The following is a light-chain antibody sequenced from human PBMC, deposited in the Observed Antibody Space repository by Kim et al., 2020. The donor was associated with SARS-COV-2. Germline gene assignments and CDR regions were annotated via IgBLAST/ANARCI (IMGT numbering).Light chain of an antibody. Sequence: PSAMSGRLSQSLVYSDGNIYLNWFHQRPGQAPRSLLYKVANRDSGVLDRFSGSGSGTDFTLQISRVEAEDVGVYYCMQGTHWPFTFGPGTKVDIK. CDR1: QSLVYSDGNIY. J-gene: IGKJ3*01. V-gene: IGKV2-30*01. CDR3: MQGTHWPFT. CDR2: KVA.